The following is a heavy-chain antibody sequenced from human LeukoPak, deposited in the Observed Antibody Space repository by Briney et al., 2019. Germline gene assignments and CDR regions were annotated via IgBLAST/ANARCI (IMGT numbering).Heavy chain of an antibody. CDR1: GFTVSSNY. CDR2: IYSGGST. Sequence: PGGSLRLSCAASGFTVSSNYMSWVRQAPGKGLEWVSVIYSGGSTYYADSVKGRFTISRHNSKNTLYLQMNSLRAEDTAVYYCARDSPYASYYYGMDVWGRGTTVTVSS. J-gene: IGHJ6*02. V-gene: IGHV3-53*04. CDR3: ARDSPYASYYYGMDV.